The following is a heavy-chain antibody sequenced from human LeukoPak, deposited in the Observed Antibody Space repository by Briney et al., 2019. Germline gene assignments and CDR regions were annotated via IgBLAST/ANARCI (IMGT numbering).Heavy chain of an antibody. D-gene: IGHD5-18*01. J-gene: IGHJ3*02. V-gene: IGHV1-8*02. CDR3: ARGVDTAMVI. CDR2: INTYNGNT. CDR1: GYTPTNYG. Sequence: ASVKVSCKASGYTPTNYGISWVRQAPGQGLEWMGWINTYNGNTGYAQKFQGRVTMTRNTSISTAYMELSSLRSEDTAVYYCARGVDTAMVIWGQGTMVTVSS.